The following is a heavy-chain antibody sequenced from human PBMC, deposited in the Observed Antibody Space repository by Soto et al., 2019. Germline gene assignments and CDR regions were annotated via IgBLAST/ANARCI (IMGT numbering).Heavy chain of an antibody. D-gene: IGHD1-1*01. J-gene: IGHJ5*02. CDR3: AKSLDINWKNWFDP. CDR1: GFTFSSSA. V-gene: IGHV3-23*01. Sequence: GGSLRLSCASSGFTFSSSAMNWVRQAPGKGLEWVSVISGSDGRTYYADSVKGRFTISRDNSKNTLYLDINSLRAEDTAVYYCAKSLDINWKNWFDPWGQGTLVTVSS. CDR2: ISGSDGRT.